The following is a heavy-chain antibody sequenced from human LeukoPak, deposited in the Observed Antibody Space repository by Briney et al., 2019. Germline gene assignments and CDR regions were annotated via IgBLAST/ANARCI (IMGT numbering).Heavy chain of an antibody. CDR1: GFTFSNYA. Sequence: PGGSLRLSCAASGFTFSNYAMSWVRQAPGKGLEWVSVISGSGRSTDSADSVKGRFTLSRDNSKNTLYLQMNSLRAEDTAVYYCARARRSFDYWGQGTLVTVSS. CDR3: ARARRSFDY. V-gene: IGHV3-23*01. CDR2: ISGSGRST. J-gene: IGHJ4*02.